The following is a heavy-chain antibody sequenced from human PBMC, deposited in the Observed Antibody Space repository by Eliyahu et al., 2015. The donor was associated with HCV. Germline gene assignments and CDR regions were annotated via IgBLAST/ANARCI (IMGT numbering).Heavy chain of an antibody. Sequence: EVQLVQSGGGLVTPGGSLRLSCAASGFTFSDHSMNWVRQAPGKGLEWVSSISPTSLYMYFADSVRGRFTISRDNAKNSLYLQMDSLRAEDTAVYYCARDQGWYDFDYWGQGTLVTVSS. CDR3: ARDQGWYDFDY. CDR2: ISPTSLYM. J-gene: IGHJ4*02. V-gene: IGHV3-21*06. CDR1: GFTFSDHS. D-gene: IGHD2-15*01.